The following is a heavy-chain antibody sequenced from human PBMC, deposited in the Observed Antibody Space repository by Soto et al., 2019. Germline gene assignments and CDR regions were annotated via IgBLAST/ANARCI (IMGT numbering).Heavy chain of an antibody. CDR3: ARSHGHDFLNWFDP. Sequence: GASVKVSCKASGYTFTSYDISWVRQAPGQGLEWMGWISAYNGNTNYAQKLQGRVTVTTDTSTSTAYMELRSLRSDDTAVYYCARSHGHDFLNWFDPWGQGTLVTVSS. CDR2: ISAYNGNT. CDR1: GYTFTSYD. V-gene: IGHV1-18*01. D-gene: IGHD2-21*02. J-gene: IGHJ5*02.